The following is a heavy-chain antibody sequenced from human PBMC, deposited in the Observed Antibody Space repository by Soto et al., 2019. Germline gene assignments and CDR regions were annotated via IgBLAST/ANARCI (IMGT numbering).Heavy chain of an antibody. J-gene: IGHJ5*02. V-gene: IGHV4-34*01. CDR1: GGSFSGYY. CDR2: INHSGST. CDR3: ARVGWNIVVVPAAFRGYNWCER. D-gene: IGHD2-2*01. Sequence: SETLSLTCAVYGGSFSGYYWSWIRQPPGKGLEWIGEINHSGSTNYNPSLKSRVTISVDTSKNQFSLKLSSVTAADTAVYYCARVGWNIVVVPAAFRGYNWCERWGQGTLVTVSS.